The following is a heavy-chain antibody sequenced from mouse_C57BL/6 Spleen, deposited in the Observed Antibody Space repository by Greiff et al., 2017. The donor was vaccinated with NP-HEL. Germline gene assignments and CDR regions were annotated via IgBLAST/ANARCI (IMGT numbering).Heavy chain of an antibody. CDR1: GYTFTEYT. Sequence: VQLQESGAELVKPGASVKLSCKASGYTFTEYTIHWVKQRSGQGLEWIGWFYPGSGSIKYNEKFKDKVTLSADKSYSTVYMELSRLTSEDSAVYFCARHEGYSNMFAYWGQGTLVTVSA. D-gene: IGHD2-5*01. CDR3: ARHEGYSNMFAY. CDR2: FYPGSGSI. V-gene: IGHV1-62-2*01. J-gene: IGHJ3*01.